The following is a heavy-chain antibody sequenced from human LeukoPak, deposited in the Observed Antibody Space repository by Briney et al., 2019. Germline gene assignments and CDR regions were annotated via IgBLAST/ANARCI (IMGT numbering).Heavy chain of an antibody. CDR1: GFTFGSYG. V-gene: IGHV3-30*18. CDR2: ISYDGNTK. CDR3: ANGDPGPADHPMNDYYYGLDV. J-gene: IGHJ6*02. D-gene: IGHD2-2*01. Sequence: GGSLRLSCAASGFTFGSYGMHWVRQAPGKGLEWVAFISYDGNTKYYSGSAKGRFTISRDNSKNTLYLQMNSLRPEDTAVYYCANGDPGPADHPMNDYYYGLDVWGQGTTVIVSS.